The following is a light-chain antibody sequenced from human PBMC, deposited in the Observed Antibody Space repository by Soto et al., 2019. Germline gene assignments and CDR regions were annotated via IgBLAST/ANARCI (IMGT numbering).Light chain of an antibody. J-gene: IGLJ2*01. CDR2: EID. Sequence: QSVLTQPASVSGSPGQSITISCTGTNNDVGGHMYVSWYQHQAGKVPKLIIYEIDNRPSGVSDRFSGSKSGNTASLTISGIQAEDEAAYYCSAYRRGIIVFGGGTKVTVL. V-gene: IGLV2-14*01. CDR1: NNDVGGHMY. CDR3: SAYRRGIIV.